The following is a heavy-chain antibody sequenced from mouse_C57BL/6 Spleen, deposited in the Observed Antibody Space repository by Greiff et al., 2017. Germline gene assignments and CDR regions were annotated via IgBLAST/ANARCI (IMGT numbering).Heavy chain of an antibody. CDR3: AGWSYFDY. J-gene: IGHJ2*01. Sequence: VQLQQSGPELVKPGASVKMSCKASGYTFTDYNMHWVKQSHGKSLEWIGYITPNNGGTSSNQKFKGKATLTVNKSSSTAYMELRSLTSEDSAVYYCAGWSYFDYWGQGTTLTVSS. CDR1: GYTFTDYN. CDR2: ITPNNGGT. V-gene: IGHV1-22*01.